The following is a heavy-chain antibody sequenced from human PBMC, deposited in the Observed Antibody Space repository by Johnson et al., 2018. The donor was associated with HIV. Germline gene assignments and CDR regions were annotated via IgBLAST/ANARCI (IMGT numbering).Heavy chain of an antibody. CDR3: AKVPGGAKGPVAFDI. J-gene: IGHJ3*02. CDR1: GFTFSSYG. D-gene: IGHD1-26*01. Sequence: QVQLVESGGGLIQPGGSLRLSCAASGFTFSSYGMHWVRQAPGKGLEWVAFIRYDGSNKYYADSVKGRFTISRDNSKNTLYLQMNSLRAEETAGYYCAKVPGGAKGPVAFDIWGQGTMVTVSS. CDR2: IRYDGSNK. V-gene: IGHV3-30*02.